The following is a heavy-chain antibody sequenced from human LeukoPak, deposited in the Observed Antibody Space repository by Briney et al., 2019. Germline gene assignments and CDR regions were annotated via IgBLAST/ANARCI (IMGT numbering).Heavy chain of an antibody. J-gene: IGHJ4*02. V-gene: IGHV1-69*01. CDR1: GGTFSSYA. CDR3: ARGREGITIFGVAFDY. D-gene: IGHD3-3*01. CDR2: IIPIFGTA. Sequence: SVKVSCKASGGTFSSYAISWVRQAPGQGLEWMGGIIPIFGTANYAQKFQGRVTITADESTSTAYMELSRLRSEDTAVYYCARGREGITIFGVAFDYWGQGTLVTVSS.